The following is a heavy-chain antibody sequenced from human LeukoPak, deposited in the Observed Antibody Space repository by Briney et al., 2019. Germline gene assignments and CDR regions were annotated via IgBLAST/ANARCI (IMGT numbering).Heavy chain of an antibody. V-gene: IGHV4-59*01. CDR1: GGSISSYY. D-gene: IGHD6-19*01. Sequence: SETLSLTCTVSGGSISSYYWSWIRQPPGKGLEWIGYIYYSGSTNYNPSLKSRVTISVDTSKNQFSLKLSSVTAADTAVYYCAREGSGWSFDYWGQGTLVTVSS. J-gene: IGHJ4*02. CDR2: IYYSGST. CDR3: AREGSGWSFDY.